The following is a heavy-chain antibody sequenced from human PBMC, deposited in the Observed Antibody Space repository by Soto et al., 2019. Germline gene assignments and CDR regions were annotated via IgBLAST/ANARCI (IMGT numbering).Heavy chain of an antibody. CDR2: IYYSGST. V-gene: IGHV4-31*03. J-gene: IGHJ4*02. CDR1: GGSISSGGYY. Sequence: SGTLSLTCTVSGGSISSGGYYWSWIRQHPGKGLEWIGYIYYSGSTYYNPSLKSRVTISVDTSKNQFSLKLSSVTAADTAVYYCARSMVRGVIIDYWGQGTLVTVSS. CDR3: ARSMVRGVIIDY. D-gene: IGHD3-10*01.